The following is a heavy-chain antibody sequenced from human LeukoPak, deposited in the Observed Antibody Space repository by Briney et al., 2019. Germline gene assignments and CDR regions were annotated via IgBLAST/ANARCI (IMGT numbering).Heavy chain of an antibody. J-gene: IGHJ5*02. CDR1: GGSISSYY. D-gene: IGHD3-10*01. Sequence: SETLSLTCTVSGGSISSYYWSWIRQPAGKGLEWIGRINTSGSTNYNPSLKSRVTMSVDTSKNQFSLKLSSVTAADTAVHYCARDSYYYGSGSYPRLDPWGQGTLVTVSS. CDR2: INTSGST. CDR3: ARDSYYYGSGSYPRLDP. V-gene: IGHV4-4*07.